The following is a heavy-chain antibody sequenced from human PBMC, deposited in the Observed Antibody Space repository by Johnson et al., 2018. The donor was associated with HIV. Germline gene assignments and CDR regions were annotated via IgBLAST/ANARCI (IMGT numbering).Heavy chain of an antibody. Sequence: RLSCAASGFTFADYAMNWVRQAPGKGLEWVSVIYSGGSTYYADSVKGRFTISRDNSKNTLYLQMNSLRAEDTAVYYCARDGPHFFDSSGVRDDAFDIWGPGTMVTVSS. V-gene: IGHV3-53*01. J-gene: IGHJ3*02. CDR2: IYSGGST. D-gene: IGHD3-22*01. CDR1: GFTFADYA. CDR3: ARDGPHFFDSSGVRDDAFDI.